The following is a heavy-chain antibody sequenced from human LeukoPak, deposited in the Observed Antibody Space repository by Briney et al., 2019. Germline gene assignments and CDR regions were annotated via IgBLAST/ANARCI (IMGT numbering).Heavy chain of an antibody. V-gene: IGHV3-33*08. Sequence: QPGGSLGLSCAASGFTFRNYVIHWVRQAPGKGLEWVAVIWYDGSNKYYADSVKGRFTISRDNSKNTLYLQMNSLRAEDTAVYYCASGPYYDFWSGFRNYYYYGMDVWGQGTTVTVSS. CDR2: IWYDGSNK. CDR3: ASGPYYDFWSGFRNYYYYGMDV. D-gene: IGHD3-3*01. J-gene: IGHJ6*02. CDR1: GFTFRNYV.